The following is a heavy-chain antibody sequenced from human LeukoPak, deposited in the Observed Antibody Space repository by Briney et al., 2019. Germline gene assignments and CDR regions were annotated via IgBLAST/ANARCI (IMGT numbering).Heavy chain of an antibody. V-gene: IGHV3-74*01. Sequence: PGGSMRPSCAASGFTFSSYWMHWVRQAPGKGLVWVSRINSDGSSTSYADSVKGRFTISRDNAKNTLYLQMNSLRAEDTAVYYCARDGVAAAANDAFDIWGQGTMVTVSS. CDR2: INSDGSST. D-gene: IGHD6-13*01. J-gene: IGHJ3*02. CDR3: ARDGVAAAANDAFDI. CDR1: GFTFSSYW.